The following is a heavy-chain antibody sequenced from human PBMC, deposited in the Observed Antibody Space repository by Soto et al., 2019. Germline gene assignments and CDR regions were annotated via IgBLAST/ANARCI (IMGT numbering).Heavy chain of an antibody. D-gene: IGHD6-6*01. J-gene: IGHJ3*02. CDR2: IKQDGSEK. CDR3: ARDLLTKQLVHHDAFDI. CDR1: GFTFSSYW. Sequence: GGSLRLSCAASGFTFSSYWMSWVRQAPGKGLEWVANIKQDGSEKYYVDSVKGRFTISRDNAKNSLYLQMNSLRAEDTAVYYCARDLLTKQLVHHDAFDIWGQGTMVTVSS. V-gene: IGHV3-7*01.